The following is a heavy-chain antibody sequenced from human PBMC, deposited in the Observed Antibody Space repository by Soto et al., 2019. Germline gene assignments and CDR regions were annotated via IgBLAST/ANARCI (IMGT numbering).Heavy chain of an antibody. CDR3: ATLVVVAAKSNAFDI. V-gene: IGHV3-33*01. J-gene: IGHJ3*02. CDR2: IWYDGSNK. CDR1: GFTFSSYG. D-gene: IGHD2-15*01. Sequence: GGSLRLSCAASGFTFSSYGMHWVRQAPGKGLEWVAVIWYDGSNKCYADSVKGRFTISRDNSKNTLYLQMNSLRAEDTAVYYCATLVVVAAKSNAFDIWGQGTMVTVSS.